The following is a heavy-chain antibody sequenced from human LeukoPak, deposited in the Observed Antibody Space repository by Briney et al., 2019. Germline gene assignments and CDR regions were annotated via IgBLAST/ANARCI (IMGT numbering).Heavy chain of an antibody. CDR1: GFTFSSYS. J-gene: IGHJ4*02. CDR2: ISSSSSTI. V-gene: IGHV3-48*01. CDR3: ARVPYSSSWYGDY. Sequence: GGSLRLSCAASGFTFSSYSMNWVRQAPGKGLEWVSDISSSSSTIYYADSVKGRFTISRDNAKNSLYLQMNSLRAEDTAVYYCARVPYSSSWYGDYWGQGTLVTVSS. D-gene: IGHD6-13*01.